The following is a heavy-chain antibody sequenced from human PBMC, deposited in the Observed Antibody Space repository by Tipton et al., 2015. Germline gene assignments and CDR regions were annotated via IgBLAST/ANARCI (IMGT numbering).Heavy chain of an antibody. V-gene: IGHV4-39*01. Sequence: TLSLTCTVSGGSISSSNYYWGWIRQPPGKGLEWIGSISYSGSTHYNPSLKSRVTMSEDTSKNLFSLRLSSVTAADTAVYYCARRPPSPEAYYYDDMDVWGQGTTVTVSS. CDR1: GGSISSSNYY. CDR3: ARRPPSPEAYYYDDMDV. D-gene: IGHD1-14*01. J-gene: IGHJ6*02. CDR2: ISYSGST.